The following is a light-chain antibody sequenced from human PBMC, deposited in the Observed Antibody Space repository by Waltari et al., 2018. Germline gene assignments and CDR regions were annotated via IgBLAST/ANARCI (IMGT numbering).Light chain of an antibody. Sequence: QSVLTQPPSASGTPGQRVTISCSGGRSNIGSNTVNWYQQLPGTAPTLLIYGDNQRPSVVRDRCSGSKSGTSASLAISGLQSEDEADCDCAAWDDSLGHVVCAGGTKLTVL. CDR3: AAWDDSLGHVV. V-gene: IGLV1-44*01. CDR1: RSNIGSNT. CDR2: GDN. J-gene: IGLJ2*01.